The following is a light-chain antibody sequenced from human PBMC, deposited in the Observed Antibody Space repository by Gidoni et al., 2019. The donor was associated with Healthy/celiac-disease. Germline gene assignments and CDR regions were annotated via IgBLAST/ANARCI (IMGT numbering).Light chain of an antibody. CDR3: QQYNSYSCS. CDR1: QSISSW. V-gene: IGKV1-5*03. Sequence: DIQMTQSPSTLSASVGDRVTITCRASQSISSWLAWYQQKPGKASKLLIYKASSLESGVPSRFSGSGSGTEFTLTISSLQPDDFATYYCQQYNSYSCSFGQGTKLEIK. J-gene: IGKJ2*04. CDR2: KAS.